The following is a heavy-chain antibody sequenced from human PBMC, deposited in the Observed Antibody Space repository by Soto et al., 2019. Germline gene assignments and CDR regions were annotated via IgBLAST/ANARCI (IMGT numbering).Heavy chain of an antibody. V-gene: IGHV3-11*01. J-gene: IGHJ6*02. CDR3: ARNRYRRGYTSPYGMDV. D-gene: IGHD5-18*01. CDR2: ISSSGTTI. Sequence: QAQLVESGGGLVKPGGSLRLSCAASGFTFSDHYMTWIRQAPGKGLEWVSDISSSGTTIYYADSVKGRFTISGDNAKNLLYLQMNSLRDEDTAVYYCARNRYRRGYTSPYGMDVWGQGTTVTVSS. CDR1: GFTFSDHY.